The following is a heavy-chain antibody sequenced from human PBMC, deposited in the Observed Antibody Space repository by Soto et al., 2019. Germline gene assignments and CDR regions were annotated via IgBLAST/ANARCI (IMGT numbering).Heavy chain of an antibody. Sequence: TGGSLRLSCAPSGFTFSSYSMNWVRQAPGKGLEWVSYISSSSSTIYYADSVKGRFTISRDNAKNSLYLQMNSLRAEDTAVYYCAGTEGYCSSTSCYVPVYFDYWGQGTLVTVSS. CDR3: AGTEGYCSSTSCYVPVYFDY. CDR1: GFTFSSYS. CDR2: ISSSSSTI. D-gene: IGHD2-2*01. J-gene: IGHJ4*02. V-gene: IGHV3-48*01.